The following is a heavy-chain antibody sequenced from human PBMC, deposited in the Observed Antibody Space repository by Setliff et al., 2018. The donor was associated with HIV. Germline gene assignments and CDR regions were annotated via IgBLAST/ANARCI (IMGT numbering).Heavy chain of an antibody. J-gene: IGHJ4*01. V-gene: IGHV4-61*09. Sequence: TCTVSGGSITSGNYFWSWIRQPAGKGLEWIGHMYTDGSTNYNPSFKSRVTISADTSKNQFSLKLSSVTAADTAVYYCARDSRWLQFPYFDSWGQGTPVTVSS. CDR2: MYTDGST. CDR1: GGSITSGNYF. D-gene: IGHD5-12*01. CDR3: ARDSRWLQFPYFDS.